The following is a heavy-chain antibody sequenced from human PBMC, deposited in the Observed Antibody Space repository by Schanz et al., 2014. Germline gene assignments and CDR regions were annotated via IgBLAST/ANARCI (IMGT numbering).Heavy chain of an antibody. D-gene: IGHD3-22*01. CDR3: AKQHGVIQQVSDY. V-gene: IGHV3-30*18. J-gene: IGHJ4*02. CDR1: GFSFSSYG. CDR2: ISSDGSKK. Sequence: QVQLVESGGGVVQPGGSLRLSCAASGFSFSSYGMHWVRQGQGNGLQWVAVISSDGSKKLYADSVKARFTISRDNSKNSVSLQMNSLRAEDTAVYYCAKQHGVIQQVSDYWGQGTLVTVSS.